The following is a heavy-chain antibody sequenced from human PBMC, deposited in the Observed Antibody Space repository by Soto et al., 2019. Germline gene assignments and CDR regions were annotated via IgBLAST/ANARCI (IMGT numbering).Heavy chain of an antibody. V-gene: IGHV6-1*01. CDR2: TYYRSKWYK. J-gene: IGHJ4*01. CDR3: ARGDSSGWSRGGFDS. D-gene: IGHD6-19*01. Sequence: SQTRSLTFAISGDSVSSNSAAWNWIRQSPSRVLEWLGRTYYRSKWYKDYAVSVKSRITINPDTSKNQFSLQLSSVTPEDTAVYYCARGDSSGWSRGGFDSWGPGNLLAV. CDR1: GDSVSSNSAA.